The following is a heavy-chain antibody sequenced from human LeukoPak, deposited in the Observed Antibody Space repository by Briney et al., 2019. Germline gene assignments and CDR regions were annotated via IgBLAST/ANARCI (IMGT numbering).Heavy chain of an antibody. CDR1: GFTFSSYS. CDR2: ISSSSSYI. Sequence: GGSLRLSCAASGFTFSSYSMNWVRQAPGKGLEWVSSISSSSSYIYYADSVKGRFTISRDNAKNTLYLQMNSLRAEDTAVYYCARPGYSYGMYYFDYWGQGTLVTVSS. V-gene: IGHV3-21*01. D-gene: IGHD5-18*01. J-gene: IGHJ4*02. CDR3: ARPGYSYGMYYFDY.